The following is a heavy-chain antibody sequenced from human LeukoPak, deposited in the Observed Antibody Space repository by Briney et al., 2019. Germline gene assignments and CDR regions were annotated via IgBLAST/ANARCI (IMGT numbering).Heavy chain of an antibody. V-gene: IGHV4-39*07. CDR1: GGSISSSSYY. J-gene: IGHJ4*02. Sequence: SETLSLTCTVSGGSISSSSYYWGWIRQPPGKVLEGIGSIYYSGSTYYNPSLKSRVTISVDTSKNQFSLKLSSVTAADTAVYYCARGGLISYYDSSRYLDYWGQGPLVTVSS. CDR2: IYYSGST. CDR3: ARGGLISYYDSSRYLDY. D-gene: IGHD3-22*01.